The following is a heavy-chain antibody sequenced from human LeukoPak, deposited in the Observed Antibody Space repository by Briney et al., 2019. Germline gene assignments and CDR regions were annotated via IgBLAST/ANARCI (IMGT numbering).Heavy chain of an antibody. J-gene: IGHJ4*02. V-gene: IGHV3-23*01. D-gene: IGHD2-8*01. CDR1: GFTFSSYA. CDR2: ISGSVGST. CDR3: AKQLGYCTNGVCLQRPLDY. Sequence: PGGSLTLACVPSGFTFSSYAMSWVRQAAGRVLEWVSSISGSVGSTYYTDSVKGRFTLSRGNSKKTLYRETNSRMAEGAAVSYCAKQLGYCTNGVCLQRPLDYWGQGTLVTVSS.